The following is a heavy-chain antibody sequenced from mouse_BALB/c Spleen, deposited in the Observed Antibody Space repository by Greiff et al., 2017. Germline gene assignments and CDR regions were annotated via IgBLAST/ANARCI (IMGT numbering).Heavy chain of an antibody. D-gene: IGHD1-1*01. V-gene: IGHV5-6-5*01. CDR2: ISSGGST. CDR1: GFTFSSYA. J-gene: IGHJ4*01. CDR3: ARGGVTTDYAMDY. Sequence: EVQRVESGGGLVKPGGSLKLSCAASGFTFSSYAMSWVRQTPEKRLEWVASISSGGSTYYSDSVKGRFTISRDNARNILYLQMSSLRSEDTAMYYCARGGVTTDYAMDYWGQGTSVTVSA.